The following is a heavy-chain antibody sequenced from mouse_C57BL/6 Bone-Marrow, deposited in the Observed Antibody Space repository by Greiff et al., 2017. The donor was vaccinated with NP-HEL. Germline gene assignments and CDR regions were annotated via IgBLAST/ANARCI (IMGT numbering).Heavy chain of an antibody. D-gene: IGHD2-4*01. V-gene: IGHV1-26*01. J-gene: IGHJ4*01. CDR3: ARATYYDYGGAMDY. Sequence: EVQLQQSGPELVKPGASVKISCKASGYTFTDYYVNWVKQSHGKSLEWIGDINPNNGGTSYNQKFKGKATLTEDKSSSTAYMELRSLTSEDSAVYYCARATYYDYGGAMDYWGQGTSVTVSS. CDR1: GYTFTDYY. CDR2: INPNNGGT.